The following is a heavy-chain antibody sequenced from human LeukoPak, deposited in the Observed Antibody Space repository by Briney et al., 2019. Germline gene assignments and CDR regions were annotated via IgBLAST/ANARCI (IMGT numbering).Heavy chain of an antibody. Sequence: ASVKVSCRASGYTFTSYAMHWVRQAPGQRLEWMGWINAGNGNTKYSQEFQGRVTITRDTSASTAYMELGSLRSEDMAVYYCARSGYYDYVWGIDYWGQGTLVTVSS. CDR2: INAGNGNT. CDR3: ARSGYYDYVWGIDY. J-gene: IGHJ4*02. D-gene: IGHD3-16*01. V-gene: IGHV1-3*03. CDR1: GYTFTSYA.